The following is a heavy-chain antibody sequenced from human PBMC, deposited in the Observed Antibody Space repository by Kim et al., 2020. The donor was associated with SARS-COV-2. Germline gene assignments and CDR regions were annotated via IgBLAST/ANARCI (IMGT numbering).Heavy chain of an antibody. J-gene: IGHJ3*02. D-gene: IGHD1-26*01. CDR3: ARGGSYYTIDAFDI. V-gene: IGHV3-11*03. Sequence: ADTVKGRFTTPRDNAKNSLYLQMNSLRAEDTAVYYCARGGSYYTIDAFDIWGQGTMVTVSS.